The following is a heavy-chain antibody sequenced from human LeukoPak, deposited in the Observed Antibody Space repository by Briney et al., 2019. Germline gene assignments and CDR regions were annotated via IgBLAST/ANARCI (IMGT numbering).Heavy chain of an antibody. J-gene: IGHJ4*02. Sequence: GESLKISCAASGFTFSSYAMSLVRQVPGKGLEWVSTISSSGGTTYYADSVKGRFTISRDNSKNTLSLQMNSLSAEDTAIYYCSKWAGVSDTSNWYGPFDHWGQGTLVTVSS. CDR1: GFTFSSYA. V-gene: IGHV3-23*01. D-gene: IGHD6-13*01. CDR3: SKWAGVSDTSNWYGPFDH. CDR2: ISSSGGTT.